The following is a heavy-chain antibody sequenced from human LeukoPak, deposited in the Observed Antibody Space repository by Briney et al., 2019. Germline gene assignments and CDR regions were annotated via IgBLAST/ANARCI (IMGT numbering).Heavy chain of an antibody. V-gene: IGHV1-69*05. CDR3: ARGANYDFWEDNWFDP. Sequence: ASVKVSRKASGGTFSSYAISWVRQAPGQGLEWMGGIIPIFGTANYAQKFQGRVTITTDESTSTAYMELSSLRSEDTAVYYCARGANYDFWEDNWFDPWGQGTLVTVSS. CDR2: IIPIFGTA. D-gene: IGHD3-3*01. CDR1: GGTFSSYA. J-gene: IGHJ5*02.